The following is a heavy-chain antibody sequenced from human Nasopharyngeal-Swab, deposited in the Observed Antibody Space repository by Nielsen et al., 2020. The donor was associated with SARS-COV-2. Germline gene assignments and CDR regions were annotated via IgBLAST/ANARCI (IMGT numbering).Heavy chain of an antibody. D-gene: IGHD6-19*01. CDR1: GGSISSSNW. CDR3: ARGFSYSSGWYGGHYAFDI. V-gene: IGHV4-4*02. Sequence: SETLSLTCTVSGGSISSSNWWSCVRQPPGKGLEWIGEIYHSGSTNYNPSLKSRVTISVDKSKNQLSLKLSSVTAADTAVYYCARGFSYSSGWYGGHYAFDIWGQGTMVTVSS. J-gene: IGHJ3*02. CDR2: IYHSGST.